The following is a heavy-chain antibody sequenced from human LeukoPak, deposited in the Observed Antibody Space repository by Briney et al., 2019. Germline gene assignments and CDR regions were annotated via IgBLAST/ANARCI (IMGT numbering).Heavy chain of an antibody. J-gene: IGHJ6*02. CDR1: GGSISSSSYY. CDR3: ARGELRGYYYGMDV. Sequence: SETLSLTCTVSGGSISSSSYYWGWIRQPPGKGLEWIGSIYYSGSTNYNPSLKSRVTISVDKSKNQFSLKLSSVTAADTAVYYCARGELRGYYYGMDVWGQGTTVTVSS. V-gene: IGHV4-39*07. D-gene: IGHD1-7*01. CDR2: IYYSGST.